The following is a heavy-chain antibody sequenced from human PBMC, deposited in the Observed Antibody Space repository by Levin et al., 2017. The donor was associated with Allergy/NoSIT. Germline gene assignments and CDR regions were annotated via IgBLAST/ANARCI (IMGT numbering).Heavy chain of an antibody. CDR1: GYPISSGYY. D-gene: IGHD3-22*01. Sequence: SQTLSLTCSVSGYPISSGYYWGWLRQPPGKGLEWIGTIFYSGSTYYNPSLKSRVTISVDTSKNQFSLNLSSVTAADTAVYYCARNRRGDSGGDYSQYWGQGALVTVSS. V-gene: IGHV4-38-2*02. J-gene: IGHJ4*02. CDR3: ARNRRGDSGGDYSQY. CDR2: IFYSGST.